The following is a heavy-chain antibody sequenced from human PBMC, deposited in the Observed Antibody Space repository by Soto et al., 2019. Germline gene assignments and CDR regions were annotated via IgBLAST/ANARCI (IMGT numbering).Heavy chain of an antibody. V-gene: IGHV1-18*01. CDR3: TRDSSGYCAFDI. CDR2: ISAYNGNT. D-gene: IGHD3-22*01. Sequence: ASVKVSCKASGYTFTSYGISWVRQAPGQGLEWMGWISAYNGNTNYAQKLQGRVTMTTDTSTSTAYMELRSLRSDDTAVYYCTRDSSGYCAFDIWGQGTMVTGSS. CDR1: GYTFTSYG. J-gene: IGHJ3*02.